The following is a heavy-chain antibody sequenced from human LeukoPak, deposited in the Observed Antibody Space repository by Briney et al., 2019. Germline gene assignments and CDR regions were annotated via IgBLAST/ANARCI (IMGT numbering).Heavy chain of an antibody. CDR1: GGSISDYY. V-gene: IGHV4-39*02. D-gene: IGHD3-3*01. CDR3: ASYDFWSGYSNYFEY. J-gene: IGHJ4*02. Sequence: SETLSLTCSVSGGSISDYYWGWIRQPPGKGLEWIGSIYYSGSTYYNPSLKSRATISVDTSKNHFSLKLSSVTAADTAVYYCASYDFWSGYSNYFEYWGQGTLVTVSS. CDR2: IYYSGST.